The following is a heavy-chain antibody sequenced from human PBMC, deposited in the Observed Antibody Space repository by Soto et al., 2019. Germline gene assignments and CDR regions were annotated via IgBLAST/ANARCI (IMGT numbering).Heavy chain of an antibody. Sequence: SVKVSCKASGFTFTSSAVQWVRQARGQRLEWIGWIVVGSGNTNYAQKFQERVTITRDMSTSTAYMELSSLRSEDTAVYYCAADRFEQLNNWLDPWGQGTLVTVSS. CDR3: AADRFEQLNNWLDP. CDR2: IVVGSGNT. CDR1: GFTFTSSA. J-gene: IGHJ5*02. D-gene: IGHD6-6*01. V-gene: IGHV1-58*01.